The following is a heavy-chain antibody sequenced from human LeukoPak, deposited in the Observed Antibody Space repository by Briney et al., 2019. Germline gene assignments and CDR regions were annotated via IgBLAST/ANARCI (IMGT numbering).Heavy chain of an antibody. CDR3: ARESTVAGTGIDY. V-gene: IGHV4-59*01. J-gene: IGHJ4*02. CDR1: GGSISNYY. CDR2: IYYSGST. Sequence: SETLSLTCTVSGGSISNYYWSWIRQPPGKGLEWIGYIYYSGSTNYNPSLKSRVTISVDTSKNQFSLKLSSVTAADTAVYYCARESTVAGTGIDYWGQGTLVTVSS. D-gene: IGHD6-19*01.